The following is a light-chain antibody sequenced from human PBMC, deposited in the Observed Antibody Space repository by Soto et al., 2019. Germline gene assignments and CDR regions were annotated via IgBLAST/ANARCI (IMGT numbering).Light chain of an antibody. CDR2: GAS. J-gene: IGKJ2*01. Sequence: EIVMTQSPITLSVSPGERATLSCRASQSVSSSYLAWYQQKPGQAPRXLIYGASSRATGIPDRFSGSGSGTDFTRTISRLEPEDFAVYYCQQYDTSIWAYTFGQGTKVDIK. CDR1: QSVSSSY. CDR3: QQYDTSIWAYT. V-gene: IGKV3-20*01.